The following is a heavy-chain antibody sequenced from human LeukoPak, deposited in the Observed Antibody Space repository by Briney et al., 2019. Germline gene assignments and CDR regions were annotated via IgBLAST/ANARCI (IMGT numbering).Heavy chain of an antibody. V-gene: IGHV3-48*01. CDR2: ISSRGDTI. D-gene: IGHD2-2*01. CDR3: ARVPGFCSSSSCYGSMHMDV. Sequence: PGGSLRLSCEASGFILNYFSLNWVRLSPGKGLEWVSFISSRGDTIYDADSVKGRFTISRDTASNSVFLQMNSLRAEDTAVYYCARVPGFCSSSSCYGSMHMDVWGRGTTVTVS. J-gene: IGHJ6*03. CDR1: GFILNYFS.